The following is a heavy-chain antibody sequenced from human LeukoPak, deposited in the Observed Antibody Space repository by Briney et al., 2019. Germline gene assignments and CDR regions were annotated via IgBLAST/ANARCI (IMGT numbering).Heavy chain of an antibody. CDR2: ISSSSSYI. CDR1: GFTFSSYS. CDR3: ARDIATVTTIVDAFDI. V-gene: IGHV3-21*01. D-gene: IGHD4-17*01. Sequence: PGGSLRLSCAASGFTFSSYSMNWVRQAPGKGLEWVSSISSSSSYIYYADSGKGRFTISRDNAKNSLYLQMNSLRAEDTAVYYCARDIATVTTIVDAFDIWGQGTMVTVSS. J-gene: IGHJ3*02.